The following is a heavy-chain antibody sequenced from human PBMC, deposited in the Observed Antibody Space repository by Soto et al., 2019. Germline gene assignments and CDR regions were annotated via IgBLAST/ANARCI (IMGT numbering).Heavy chain of an antibody. J-gene: IGHJ4*02. V-gene: IGHV3-23*01. CDR1: GFTFSSYA. CDR2: ISGSGGST. CDR3: AKAPWRATVTSGYFDY. D-gene: IGHD4-17*01. Sequence: GGSLRLSCAASGFTFSSYAMSWVRQAPGKGLEWVSAISGSGGSTYYADSVKGRFTISRDNSKNTLYLQMNSLRAEDTAVYYCAKAPWRATVTSGYFDYWGQGTLVTVSS.